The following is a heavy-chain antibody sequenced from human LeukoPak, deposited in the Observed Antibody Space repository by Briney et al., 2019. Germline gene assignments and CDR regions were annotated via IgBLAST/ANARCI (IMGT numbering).Heavy chain of an antibody. Sequence: GRSLRLSCAASGCTFSSYWMHWVRQVPGKGLVWVARINPGGSSITYADSVKGRFTISRDNAKNTLYLQMDSLRAEDTGVYYCARSNQAGDYWGQGTLVTVSS. J-gene: IGHJ4*02. CDR3: ARSNQAGDY. CDR1: GCTFSSYW. CDR2: INPGGSSI. V-gene: IGHV3-74*01. D-gene: IGHD1-14*01.